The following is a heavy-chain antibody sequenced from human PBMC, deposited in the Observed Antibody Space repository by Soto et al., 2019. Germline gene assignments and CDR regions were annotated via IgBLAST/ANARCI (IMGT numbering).Heavy chain of an antibody. Sequence: PSETLSLTCAVYGGSFSGYYWSWIRQPPGKGLEWIGEINHSGSTNYNPSLKSRVTISVDTSKNQFSLKLSSVTAADTAVYYCARPRGYCSGGSCSPYNNWFDPWGQGTLVTVSS. D-gene: IGHD2-15*01. V-gene: IGHV4-34*01. CDR3: ARPRGYCSGGSCSPYNNWFDP. CDR1: GGSFSGYY. J-gene: IGHJ5*02. CDR2: INHSGST.